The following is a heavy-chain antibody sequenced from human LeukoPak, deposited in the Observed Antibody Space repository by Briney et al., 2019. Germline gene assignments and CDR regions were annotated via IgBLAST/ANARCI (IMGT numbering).Heavy chain of an antibody. Sequence: SETLSLTCTVSGGSISSYYWSWIRQPPGKGLEWIGYIYYSGSTNYNPSLKSRVTISVDTSKNQFSLKLSSVTAADTAVYYCAGHQGYSTSFDYWGQGTLVTVSS. V-gene: IGHV4-59*08. J-gene: IGHJ4*02. CDR1: GGSISSYY. CDR3: AGHQGYSTSFDY. D-gene: IGHD6-13*01. CDR2: IYYSGST.